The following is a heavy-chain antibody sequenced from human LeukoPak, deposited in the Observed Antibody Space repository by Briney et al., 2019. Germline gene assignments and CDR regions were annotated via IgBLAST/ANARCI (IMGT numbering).Heavy chain of an antibody. CDR3: ARDQSDGVVRGVSPSDY. D-gene: IGHD3-10*01. V-gene: IGHV1-18*01. J-gene: IGHJ4*02. CDR1: GYTFSTYC. Sequence: ASVKVSCQASGYTFSTYCLTWVRQAPGQGLEWVGWISPYNANTNYAQKLQGRVTMTADTSTSTAYMEVRSLRSDDTAVYYCARDQSDGVVRGVSPSDYWAQGTLLTVSS. CDR2: ISPYNANT.